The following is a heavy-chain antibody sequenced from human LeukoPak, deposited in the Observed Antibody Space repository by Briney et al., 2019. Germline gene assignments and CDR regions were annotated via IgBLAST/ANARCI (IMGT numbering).Heavy chain of an antibody. CDR3: ARDVRPSIAAHTDFDY. CDR1: GFTFSSYS. J-gene: IGHJ4*02. D-gene: IGHD6-6*01. CDR2: ISSSSSYI. Sequence: GGSLRLSCAASGFTFSSYSMNWVRQAPGKGLEWVSSISSSSSYIYYADSVKGRFTISRDNAKNSLYLQMNSLRAEDTAVYYCARDVRPSIAAHTDFDYWGQGTLVTVSS. V-gene: IGHV3-21*01.